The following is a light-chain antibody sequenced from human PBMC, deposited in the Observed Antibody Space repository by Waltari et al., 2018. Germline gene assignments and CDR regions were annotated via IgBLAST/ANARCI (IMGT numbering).Light chain of an antibody. V-gene: IGKV3-11*01. CDR1: QSVNSY. J-gene: IGKJ4*01. CDR2: DAS. Sequence: EIVLTQSPATLSLSPGERATLSCRASQSVNSYLAWYQQKPGQAPRLLIYDASNRATGIPARFSGSGSGTDFTHTISSLEPEDFAVYYCQQRSNWPTFGGGTKVEIK. CDR3: QQRSNWPT.